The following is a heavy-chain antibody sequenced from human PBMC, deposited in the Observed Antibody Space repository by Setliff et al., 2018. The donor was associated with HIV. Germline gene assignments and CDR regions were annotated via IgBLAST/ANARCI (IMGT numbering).Heavy chain of an antibody. D-gene: IGHD3-16*01. CDR2: LSSDGSDT. Sequence: GESLKISCAASGFTFSASWMHWVRQAPGKGLVWVSRLSSDGSDTRYADSVKGRFTISRDNAKNLLYLQMNSLRDDDSAVYYCARDLGGAGPTTFKFWGQGTLVTVSS. CDR1: GFTFSASW. CDR3: ARDLGGAGPTTFKF. V-gene: IGHV3-74*01. J-gene: IGHJ4*02.